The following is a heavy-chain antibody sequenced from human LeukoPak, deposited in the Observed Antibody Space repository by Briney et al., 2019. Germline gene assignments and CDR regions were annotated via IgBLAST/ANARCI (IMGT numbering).Heavy chain of an antibody. J-gene: IGHJ4*02. CDR2: IIPIFGTA. CDR3: ARAREVVAGTPPYY. D-gene: IGHD2-15*01. CDR1: GGTFSSYA. V-gene: IGHV1-69*13. Sequence: TVKVSCKASGGTFSSYAISWVRQAPGQGLEWMGGIIPIFGTANYAQKFQGRVTITADESTSTAYMELSSLRSEDTAVYYCARAREVVAGTPPYYWGQGTLVTVSS.